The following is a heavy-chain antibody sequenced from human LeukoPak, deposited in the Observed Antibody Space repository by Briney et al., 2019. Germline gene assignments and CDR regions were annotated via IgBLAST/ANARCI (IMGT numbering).Heavy chain of an antibody. D-gene: IGHD3-3*01. CDR2: IRGNGET. Sequence: GGSLRLSCAASGFTFSSFAMSWVRQGPAKGLEWISSIRGNGETFFAGSVEGRFTLFRHSSRNRVYFQLNNLSVQETAIYYCAKASWVSSTDGVRWGQGTVVSVFS. J-gene: IGHJ4*02. V-gene: IGHV3-23*01. CDR3: AKASWVSSTDGVR. CDR1: GFTFSSFA.